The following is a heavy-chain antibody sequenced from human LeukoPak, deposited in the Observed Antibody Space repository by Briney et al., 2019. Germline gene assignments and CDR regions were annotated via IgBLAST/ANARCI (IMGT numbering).Heavy chain of an antibody. CDR2: ISYDGSNK. Sequence: PGGSLRLSCAASGFTFSSYGMHWVRQAPGKGLEWVAVISYDGSNKYYADSVKGRFTISRDNSKNTLYLQMNSLRAEDTAVYYCAKDLPPIAVAGFFDYWGQGTLVTVPS. V-gene: IGHV3-30*18. CDR1: GFTFSSYG. CDR3: AKDLPPIAVAGFFDY. J-gene: IGHJ4*02. D-gene: IGHD6-19*01.